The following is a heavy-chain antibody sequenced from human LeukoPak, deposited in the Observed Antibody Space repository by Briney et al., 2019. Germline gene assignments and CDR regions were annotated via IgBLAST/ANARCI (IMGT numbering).Heavy chain of an antibody. CDR1: GYTFTRNW. J-gene: IGHJ6*03. CDR3: ARQGDNSGYYPYYYMDV. D-gene: IGHD3-22*01. Sequence: GDSLKISCKASGYTFTRNWIGWVRQMPGKGLEWMGIIYPGDSDTRYSPSFQGQVTISADKSISTVYLHWSSLKASDTAMYYCARQGDNSGYYPYYYMDVWSKGTTVTVSS. V-gene: IGHV5-51*01. CDR2: IYPGDSDT.